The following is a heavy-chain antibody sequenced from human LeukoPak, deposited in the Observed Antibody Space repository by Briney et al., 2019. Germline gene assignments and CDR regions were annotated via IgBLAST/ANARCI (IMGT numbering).Heavy chain of an antibody. CDR3: ARSIAARHSWFDP. V-gene: IGHV1-69*05. CDR2: IIPIFGTA. CDR1: GGTFSSYA. Sequence: SVKVSCKASGGTFSSYAISWVRQAPGQGLEWMGGIIPIFGTANYAQKFQGRVTITTDESTSTAYMELSSLGSEDTAVYYCARSIAARHSWFDPWGQGTLVTVSS. J-gene: IGHJ5*02. D-gene: IGHD6-6*01.